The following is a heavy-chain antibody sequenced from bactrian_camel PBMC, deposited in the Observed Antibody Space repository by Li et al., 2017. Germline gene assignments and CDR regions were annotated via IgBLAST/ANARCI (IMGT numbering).Heavy chain of an antibody. D-gene: IGHD5*01. Sequence: HVQLVESGGGSVQAGGSLRLSCATSGDIFNSKCLGWFRQAPGKEREGVAAIGTDSSTTYVDSVKGRFTISRDNAMSAVYLQMSSLKPEDTGMYYCAAECHGPEHGQSPFTYEYNYWGQGTQVTVS. CDR1: GDIFNSKC. CDR3: AAECHGPEHGQSPFTYEYNY. V-gene: IGHV3S53*01. J-gene: IGHJ4*01. CDR2: IGTDSST.